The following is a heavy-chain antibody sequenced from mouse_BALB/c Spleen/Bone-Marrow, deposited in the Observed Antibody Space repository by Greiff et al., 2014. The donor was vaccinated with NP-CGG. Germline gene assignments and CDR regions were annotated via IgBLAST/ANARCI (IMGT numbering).Heavy chain of an antibody. V-gene: IGHV1-15*01. Sequence: QVQLQQSGAELVRPGASVTLSCKASGYTFTDYEMHWVKQTPVHGLEWIGAIDPETGGTAYNQKFKGKATLTADKSSSTAYMELRSLTSEDSAVYYCTREGYYGSSPAGFAYWGQGTLVTVSA. CDR1: GYTFTDYE. CDR2: IDPETGGT. D-gene: IGHD1-1*01. CDR3: TREGYYGSSPAGFAY. J-gene: IGHJ3*01.